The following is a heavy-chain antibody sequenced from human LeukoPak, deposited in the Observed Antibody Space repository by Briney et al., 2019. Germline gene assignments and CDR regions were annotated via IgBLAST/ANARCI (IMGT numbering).Heavy chain of an antibody. CDR1: GGSISSGSYY. J-gene: IGHJ5*02. D-gene: IGHD3-10*01. CDR2: IYTSGST. CDR3: ARSLYYYGSGSYSNNWFDP. V-gene: IGHV4-61*02. Sequence: PSETLSLTCTVSGGSISSGSYYWSWIRQPAGKGLEWIGRIYTSGSTNYNPSLKSRVTISVDTSMNQFSLKLSSVTAADTAVYYCARSLYYYGSGSYSNNWFDPWGQGTLVTVSS.